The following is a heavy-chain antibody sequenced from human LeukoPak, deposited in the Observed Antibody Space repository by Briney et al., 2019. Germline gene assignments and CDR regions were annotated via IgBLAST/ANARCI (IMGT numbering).Heavy chain of an antibody. CDR3: AKDQSRYFCDSSAYPRNWFDP. V-gene: IGHV3-23*01. D-gene: IGHD3-22*01. J-gene: IGHJ5*02. CDR1: GFTFSSYA. CDR2: ISGSGGST. Sequence: GGSLRLSCAASGFTFSSYAMSWVRQAPGKGLEWVSAISGSGGSTYYADSVKGRFTISRDNSKNTLYLQMNSLRTEDTAVYYCAKDQSRYFCDSSAYPRNWFDPWGQGTLVTVSS.